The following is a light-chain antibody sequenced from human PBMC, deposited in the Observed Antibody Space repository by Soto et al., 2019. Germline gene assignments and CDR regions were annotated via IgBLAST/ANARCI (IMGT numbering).Light chain of an antibody. CDR2: WAS. CDR1: QSVLSSSNNKNY. J-gene: IGKJ4*01. Sequence: DIVLTQSPDSLAVSLGERATINCKSSQSVLSSSNNKNYLTWYQQKPGQPPKLLIYWASTRESGVPDRFSGSGSGTDFTLTISSLQAEDVAVYYGQGYHSTPPTVAFGGGTKVEIK. CDR3: QGYHSTPPTVA. V-gene: IGKV4-1*01.